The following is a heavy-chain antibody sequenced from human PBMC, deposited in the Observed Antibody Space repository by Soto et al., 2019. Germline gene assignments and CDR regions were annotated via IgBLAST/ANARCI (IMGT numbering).Heavy chain of an antibody. V-gene: IGHV3-7*01. Sequence: PGGSLRLSCAASEFTFDKYYMTWVRQAPGKGPEWVANIKPDGSEQYYVDSVKGRFTISRDKANNSLYLHTNSLRAEDTAVYFCARGNGNYYYGLDVWGQGTTVTVFS. J-gene: IGHJ6*02. CDR3: ARGNGNYYYGLDV. CDR1: EFTFDKYY. D-gene: IGHD4-4*01. CDR2: IKPDGSEQ.